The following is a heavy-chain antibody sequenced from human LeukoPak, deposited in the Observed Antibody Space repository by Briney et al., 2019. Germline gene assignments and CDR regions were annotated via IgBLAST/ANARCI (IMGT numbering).Heavy chain of an antibody. CDR1: GASLSGYS. CDR3: ARLRTTESTDPYYFVY. J-gene: IGHJ4*02. D-gene: IGHD4-17*01. Sequence: PETLSLTCAVYGASLSGYSSSWIRHPPGHWRGWVGEINHIVSTNYNPTLKSRVTIAVDKSKKQFYMKLSSATAADTAVYYGARLRTTESTDPYYFVYCVQGRVITVS. V-gene: IGHV4-34*01. CDR2: INHIVST.